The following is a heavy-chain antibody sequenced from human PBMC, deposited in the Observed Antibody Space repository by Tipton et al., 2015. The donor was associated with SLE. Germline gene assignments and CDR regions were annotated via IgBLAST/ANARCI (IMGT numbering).Heavy chain of an antibody. Sequence: TLSLTCTVSGGSISSGDYYWSWIRQPPGKGLEWIGYIYYSGSTYYNPSLKSRVTISVDTSKNQFSLKLSSVTAADTAVYYCARVDSITMISFDPWGQGTLVTVSS. D-gene: IGHD3-22*01. CDR2: IYYSGST. CDR1: GGSISSGDYY. J-gene: IGHJ5*02. CDR3: ARVDSITMISFDP. V-gene: IGHV4-30-4*02.